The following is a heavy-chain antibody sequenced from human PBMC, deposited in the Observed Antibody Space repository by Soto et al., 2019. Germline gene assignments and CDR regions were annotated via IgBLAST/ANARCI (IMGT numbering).Heavy chain of an antibody. J-gene: IGHJ4*02. CDR2: INPSGGST. Sequence: ASVKVSCKASGYTFTSYYMHWVRQAPGQGLEWMGIINPSGGSTSYAQKFQGRVTMTRDTSTSTVYMELSSLRSEDTAVYYCARDRYETYYYDSSGYAPLNYWGQGTLVTVSS. CDR1: GYTFTSYY. CDR3: ARDRYETYYYDSSGYAPLNY. V-gene: IGHV1-46*01. D-gene: IGHD3-22*01.